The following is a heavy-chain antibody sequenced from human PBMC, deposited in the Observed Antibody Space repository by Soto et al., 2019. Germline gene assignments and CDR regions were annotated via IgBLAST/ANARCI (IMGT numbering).Heavy chain of an antibody. V-gene: IGHV1-8*01. Sequence: ASVKVSCKASGYTFTSYDINWVRQATGQGLEWMGWMNPNSGNTGYAQKFQGRVTMTRNTSISTAYMELISLRSEDTAVYYCARECITMVRGIIGINYYGMDVWGQGTTVAVAS. CDR3: ARECITMVRGIIGINYYGMDV. CDR1: GYTFTSYD. D-gene: IGHD3-10*01. J-gene: IGHJ6*02. CDR2: MNPNSGNT.